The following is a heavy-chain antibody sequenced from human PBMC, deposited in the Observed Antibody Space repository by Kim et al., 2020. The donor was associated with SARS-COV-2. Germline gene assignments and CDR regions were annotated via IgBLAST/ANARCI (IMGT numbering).Heavy chain of an antibody. V-gene: IGHV1-69*13. CDR2: IIPIFGTA. D-gene: IGHD2-15*01. CDR3: ARDRVVAATRAYYFDY. Sequence: SVKVSCKASGGTFSSYAISWVRQAPGQGLEWMGGIIPIFGTANYAQKFQGRVTITADESTSTAYMELSSLRSEDTAVYYCARDRVVAATRAYYFDYWGQGTLVTVSS. J-gene: IGHJ4*02. CDR1: GGTFSSYA.